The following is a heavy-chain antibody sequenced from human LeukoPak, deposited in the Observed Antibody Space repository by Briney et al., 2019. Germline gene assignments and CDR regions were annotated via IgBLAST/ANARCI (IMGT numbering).Heavy chain of an antibody. CDR1: GYTFTGYY. D-gene: IGHD2-2*02. V-gene: IGHV1-2*02. CDR3: ARDRRAAINWFDP. Sequence: ASVKVSCKASGYTFTGYYMHWVRQAPGQGLEWMGWINPNSGGTNFAQKFQGRVTMTRDTSISTAYMELSRLRSDGTAVYYCARDRRAAINWFDPWGQGTLVTVSS. J-gene: IGHJ5*02. CDR2: INPNSGGT.